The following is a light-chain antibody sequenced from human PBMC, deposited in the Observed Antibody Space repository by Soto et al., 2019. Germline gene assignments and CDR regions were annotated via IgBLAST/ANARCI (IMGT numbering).Light chain of an antibody. CDR1: QSVTNNY. CDR3: HQYGSSPPYT. Sequence: EVVLTQSPGTLSLSPGESATLSCRASQSVTNNYFAWYQQQPGQAPRLLIFGSSVRATGIPARFSGSGSGTDFTLTISRLEPEDFAVYYCHQYGSSPPYTFGQGTKLEIK. V-gene: IGKV3-20*01. J-gene: IGKJ2*01. CDR2: GSS.